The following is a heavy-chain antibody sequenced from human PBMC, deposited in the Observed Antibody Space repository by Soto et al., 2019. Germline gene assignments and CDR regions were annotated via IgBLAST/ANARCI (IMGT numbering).Heavy chain of an antibody. CDR2: VHHSWGS. CDR1: GGSISSYY. D-gene: IGHD3-10*01. J-gene: IGHJ6*02. CDR3: ARQGFGPLHGRVDV. V-gene: IGHV4-59*08. Sequence: QVQLQESGPGLVKPSETLSLSCTVSGGSISSYYWCWFRQSPGKRMEWIGYVHHSWGSSYNPSLQSRVSISLDTATTQFSRKVTSVTAPDAAVYSFARQGFGPLHGRVDVWGQGTTVTVSS.